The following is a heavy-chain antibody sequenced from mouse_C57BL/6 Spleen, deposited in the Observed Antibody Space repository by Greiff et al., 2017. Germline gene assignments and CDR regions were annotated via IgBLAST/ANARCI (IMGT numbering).Heavy chain of an antibody. CDR2: IYPGDGDT. J-gene: IGHJ2*01. CDR1: GYAFSSSW. Sequence: VQVVESGPELVKPGASVKISCKASGYAFSSSWMNWVKQRPGKGLEWIGRIYPGDGDTNYNGKFKGKATLTADKSSSTAYMQLSSLTSEDSAVYFCARGDGNYFDYWGQGTTLTVSS. D-gene: IGHD1-1*01. V-gene: IGHV1-82*01. CDR3: ARGDGNYFDY.